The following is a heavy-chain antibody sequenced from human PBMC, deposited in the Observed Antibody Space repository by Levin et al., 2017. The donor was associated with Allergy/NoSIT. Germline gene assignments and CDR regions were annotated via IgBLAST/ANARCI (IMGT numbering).Heavy chain of an antibody. J-gene: IGHJ6*03. CDR2: IWFDGSDK. Sequence: PWASVKVSCAASGFTFSSYGMHWVRQAPGKGLEWVAVIWFDGSDKYYADSVKGRFTISRDNIKNILYLQMNSLRAEDTAVYYCARRLYYGSGNHYYYMDVWGKGTTVTVSS. CDR3: ARRLYYGSGNHYYYMDV. V-gene: IGHV3-33*01. CDR1: GFTFSSYG. D-gene: IGHD3-10*01.